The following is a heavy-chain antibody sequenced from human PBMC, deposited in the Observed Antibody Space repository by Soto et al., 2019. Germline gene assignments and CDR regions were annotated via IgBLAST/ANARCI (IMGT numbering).Heavy chain of an antibody. V-gene: IGHV3-23*01. Sequence: GGALRRSGAACGVKVCRSARSRVRQAPGKGLEWVSAISGSGGSTYYADSVKGRFTISRDNSKNTLYLQMNSLRAEDTAVYFCAKRSEGVSYYYSGLAFLGQGTTVTGSS. CDR3: AKRSEGVSYYYSGLAF. CDR2: ISGSGGST. J-gene: IGHJ6*02. D-gene: IGHD3-10*01. CDR1: GVKVCRSA.